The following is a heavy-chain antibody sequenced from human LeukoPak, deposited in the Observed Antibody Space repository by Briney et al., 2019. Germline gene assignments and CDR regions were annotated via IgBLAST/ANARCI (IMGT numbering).Heavy chain of an antibody. Sequence: SETLSLTCAVSGGSISSNNWRGWVRQPPGKGLEWIGEIYHSGSPNYNPSLKSRVTISVDKSRNHFSLNLSSVTAADTAVYYCARVNINNWHSCDYWGQGTLVTVSS. V-gene: IGHV4-4*02. CDR3: ARVNINNWHSCDY. J-gene: IGHJ4*02. CDR2: IYHSGSP. CDR1: GGSISSNNW. D-gene: IGHD1-1*01.